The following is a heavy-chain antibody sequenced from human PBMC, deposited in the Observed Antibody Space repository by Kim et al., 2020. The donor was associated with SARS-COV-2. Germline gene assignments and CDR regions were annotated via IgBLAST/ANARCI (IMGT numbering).Heavy chain of an antibody. Sequence: SETLSLTCAVYSGSFSDNYWNWVRQAPGKGLEGSGEITHPGTTAYNKSLNSRVTIIVDTSKNKLSLQVRAVIAAATAKDFCVGGGRHIGGSRGWWGPGTL. J-gene: IGHJ4*03. CDR3: VGGGRHIGGSRGW. CDR2: ITHPGTT. V-gene: IGHV4-34*01. D-gene: IGHD2-15*01. CDR1: SGSFSDNY.